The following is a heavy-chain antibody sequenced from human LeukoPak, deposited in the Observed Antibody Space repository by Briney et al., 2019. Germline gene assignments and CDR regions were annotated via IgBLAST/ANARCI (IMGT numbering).Heavy chain of an antibody. D-gene: IGHD2-2*01. CDR3: ARGPPYCSSTSCSPPDY. CDR1: GYIFSNFG. Sequence: GGSLRLSCTASGYIFSNFGISWVRQAPGKGLEWGSTITSSGGNTYYAESVKGRFTISRDNSKNTLYLQMNSLRAEDTAVYYCARGPPYCSSTSCSPPDYWGQGTLVTVSS. CDR2: ITSSGGNT. J-gene: IGHJ4*02. V-gene: IGHV3-23*01.